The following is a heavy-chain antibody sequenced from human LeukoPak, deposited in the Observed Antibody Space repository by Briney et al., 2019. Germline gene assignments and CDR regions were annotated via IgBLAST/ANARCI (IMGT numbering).Heavy chain of an antibody. Sequence: SSETLSLTCTVSDGSISSPDHYWGWIRQPPGKGLEWIGIIYYTGSTHYNLSLKSRVIISVDTSKSQFSLKVKSMTAADTAVYYFARRFFYGDYDTYYFDYWGQGILVTVSS. V-gene: IGHV4-39*01. CDR3: ARRFFYGDYDTYYFDY. J-gene: IGHJ4*02. CDR1: DGSISSPDHY. D-gene: IGHD4-17*01. CDR2: IYYTGST.